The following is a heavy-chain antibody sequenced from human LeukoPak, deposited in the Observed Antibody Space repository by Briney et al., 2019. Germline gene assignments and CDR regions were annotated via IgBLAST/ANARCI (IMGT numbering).Heavy chain of an antibody. V-gene: IGHV1-24*01. D-gene: IGHD6-19*01. CDR2: FDPENGET. Sequence: LQDPRQGRGWMGGFDPENGETIYAQKFQGRITMTEDTSTDTAYMELSSLRSEDTAVYYCATDLAVAGNWFDPWGQGTLVTVSS. CDR3: ATDLAVAGNWFDP. J-gene: IGHJ5*02.